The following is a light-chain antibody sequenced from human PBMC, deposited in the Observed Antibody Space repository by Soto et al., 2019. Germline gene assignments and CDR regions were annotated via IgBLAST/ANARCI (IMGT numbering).Light chain of an antibody. CDR2: DVR. CDR1: SSVVGGYNY. V-gene: IGLV2-14*01. J-gene: IGLJ1*01. CDR3: SSYTAISTYV. Sequence: QSALTQPASVSGSPGQSITISCTGTSSVVGGYNYVSWYQQHPGKAPKLMIYDVRNRPSGVSNRFSGSKSVNTASLTISGLQAEDEADYYCSSYTAISTYVFVTGTKVTVL.